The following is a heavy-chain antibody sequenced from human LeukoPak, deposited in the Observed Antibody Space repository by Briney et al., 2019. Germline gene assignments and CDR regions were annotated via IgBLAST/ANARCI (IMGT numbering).Heavy chain of an antibody. Sequence: SVKVSCKASGGTFSSYAISWVRQAPGQGLEWMGGIIPIFGTANYAQKFQGRVTITADESTSTAYMELSSLRSEDTAVYYCARGSRGYSYGLRRYYYYYGMDVWGQGTTVTVSS. CDR1: GGTFSSYA. CDR3: ARGSRGYSYGLRRYYYYYGMDV. CDR2: IIPIFGTA. D-gene: IGHD5-18*01. J-gene: IGHJ6*02. V-gene: IGHV1-69*13.